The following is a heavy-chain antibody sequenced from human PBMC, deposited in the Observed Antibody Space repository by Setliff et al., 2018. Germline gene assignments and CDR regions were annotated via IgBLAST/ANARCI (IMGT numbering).Heavy chain of an antibody. CDR2: IYYSGST. V-gene: IGHV4-39*07. D-gene: IGHD6-13*01. J-gene: IGHJ6*02. CDR1: GGSISSSSYY. Sequence: KTSETLSLTCTVSGGSISSSSYYWGWIRQPPGKGLEWIGSIYYSGSTYYSPSLKSRVTISVDTSKNQFSLKLSSVTAADTAVYYCARVSMYSSSWYYYYYGMDVWGQGTTVTVSS. CDR3: ARVSMYSSSWYYYYYGMDV.